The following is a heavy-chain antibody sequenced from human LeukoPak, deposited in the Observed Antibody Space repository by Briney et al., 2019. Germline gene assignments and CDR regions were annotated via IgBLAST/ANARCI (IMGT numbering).Heavy chain of an antibody. Sequence: GGSLRLSCAASGFTFSNAWMSWVRQAPGKGLEWVGRIKSKTDGGTTDYAAPVKGRFTISRDDSKNTLYLQMISLRTEDTAVYYCAKDPRRYSRTGGYFDYWGQGTLVTVSS. CDR2: IKSKTDGGTT. CDR3: AKDPRRYSRTGGYFDY. V-gene: IGHV3-15*01. J-gene: IGHJ4*02. D-gene: IGHD6-13*01. CDR1: GFTFSNAW.